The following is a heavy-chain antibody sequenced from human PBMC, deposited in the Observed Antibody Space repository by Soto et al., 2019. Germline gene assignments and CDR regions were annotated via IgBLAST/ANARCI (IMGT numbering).Heavy chain of an antibody. CDR2: ISSSSSTI. Sequence: GGSLRLSCAASGFTFSSYSMNWVRQAPGKGLEWVSYISSSSSTIYYADSVKGRFTISRDNAKNSLYLQMNSLRAEDTAVYYCAILLSGCHTPFDYWGQGTLVTVSS. D-gene: IGHD6-19*01. CDR3: AILLSGCHTPFDY. CDR1: GFTFSSYS. V-gene: IGHV3-48*01. J-gene: IGHJ4*02.